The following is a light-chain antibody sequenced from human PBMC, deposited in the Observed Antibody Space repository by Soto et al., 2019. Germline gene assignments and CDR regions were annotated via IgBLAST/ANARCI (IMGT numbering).Light chain of an antibody. CDR3: QQRNNWPLT. CDR2: EAL. J-gene: IGKJ4*02. CDR1: QSVSNNY. V-gene: IGKV3-11*01. Sequence: EIVFTQSPGTLSLSPGERATPSCWSSQSVSNNYLAWYQQKPGQAPRLLIYEALNRATGIPARFSGSGSGTDFTLTISSLEPEDFAVYYCQQRNNWPLTFGGGTKVDIK.